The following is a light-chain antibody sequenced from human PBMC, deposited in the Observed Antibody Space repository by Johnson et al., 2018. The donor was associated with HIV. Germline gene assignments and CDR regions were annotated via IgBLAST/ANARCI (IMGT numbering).Light chain of an antibody. Sequence: QSVLSQPPSVSAAPGQKVTISCSGSSSNIGNNYVSWYQQLPGTAPKLLIYENNKRPSGIPDRFSGSKSGTSATLGITGLQTGDEADYYFGTWDISLSAAYVFGTGTNVTVL. CDR3: GTWDISLSAAYV. CDR2: ENN. J-gene: IGLJ1*01. V-gene: IGLV1-51*02. CDR1: SSNIGNNY.